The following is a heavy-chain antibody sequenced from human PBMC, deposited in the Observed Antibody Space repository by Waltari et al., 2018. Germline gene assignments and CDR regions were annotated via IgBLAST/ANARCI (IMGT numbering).Heavy chain of an antibody. D-gene: IGHD3-22*01. Sequence: QEQLVESGGGVVQPRGSLRLSCAASGFTFNSYGMHWVRQAPGKGLEWVAFIRYDGSNKYYVDSVKGRFTISRDNSKNTLHLQMNSLSEEDTAVYYCARDPNSSGYPTYFDYWGQGTLVTVSS. CDR3: ARDPNSSGYPTYFDY. CDR1: GFTFNSYG. CDR2: IRYDGSNK. V-gene: IGHV3-30*02. J-gene: IGHJ4*02.